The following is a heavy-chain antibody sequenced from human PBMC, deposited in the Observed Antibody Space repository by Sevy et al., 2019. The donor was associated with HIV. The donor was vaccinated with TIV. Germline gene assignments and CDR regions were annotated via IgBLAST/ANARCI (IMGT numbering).Heavy chain of an antibody. CDR3: TTGGGGNPLIVL. CDR2: IKRKTDGGTT. CDR1: GFTFSNAW. D-gene: IGHD2-15*01. J-gene: IGHJ3*01. Sequence: GGSLRLSCAASGFTFSNAWMSWVRQAPGKGLEWVGRIKRKTDGGTTDYAAPVTGRSPISRDDSKNTLYLQMNSLKTEETAVYYCTTGGGGNPLIVLWGQGTMVTVSS. V-gene: IGHV3-15*01.